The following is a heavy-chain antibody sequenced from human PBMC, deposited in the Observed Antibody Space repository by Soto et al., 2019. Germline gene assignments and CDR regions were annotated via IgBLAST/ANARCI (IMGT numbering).Heavy chain of an antibody. CDR3: ARESYYYYGMDV. CDR2: IIPIFGTA. CDR1: GGTFSSYA. J-gene: IGHJ6*02. V-gene: IGHV1-69*13. Sequence: ASVKVSCKASGGTFSSYAISWVRQASGQGLEWMGGIIPIFGTANYAQKFQGRATITADESTSTAYMELSSLRSEDTAVYYCARESYYYYGMDVWGQGTTVTVSS.